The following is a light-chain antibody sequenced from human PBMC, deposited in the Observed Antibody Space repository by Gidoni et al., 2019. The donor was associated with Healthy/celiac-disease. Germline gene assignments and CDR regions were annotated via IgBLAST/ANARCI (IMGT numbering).Light chain of an antibody. CDR3: CSYAV. J-gene: IGLJ1*01. Sequence: QSALTQPRSVSESPGQSVTISCTGTSSDVGGYNYVSWYQQHPGKAPKLMIYDVSKRPSGAPDRFSGSKSGNTASLTISGLQAEDEADYYCCSYAVFGTGTKVTVL. V-gene: IGLV2-11*01. CDR2: DVS. CDR1: SSDVGGYNY.